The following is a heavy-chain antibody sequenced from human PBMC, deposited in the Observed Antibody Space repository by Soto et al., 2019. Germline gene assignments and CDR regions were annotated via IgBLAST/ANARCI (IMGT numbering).Heavy chain of an antibody. V-gene: IGHV3-48*01. Sequence: GGSLRLSCAASGFTFSIYSMNWVRQAPGKGLEWVSYIMPGSSHIFYADSVKGRFTISRDNAKNSLYLQMNSLKIEDTAVYYCTRRRDWTAVDPIDYWGQGTLVTVSS. D-gene: IGHD5-18*01. CDR1: GFTFSIYS. CDR3: TRRRDWTAVDPIDY. CDR2: IMPGSSHI. J-gene: IGHJ4*02.